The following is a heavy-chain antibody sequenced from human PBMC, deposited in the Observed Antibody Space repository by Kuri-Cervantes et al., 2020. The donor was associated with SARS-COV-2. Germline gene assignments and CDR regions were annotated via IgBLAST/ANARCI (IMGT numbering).Heavy chain of an antibody. Sequence: GSLRLSCTVSGGSISSYYWSWIRQPPGKRLEWIGYIYYSGSTNYNPSLKSRVTISVDTSKNQFSLKLSSVTAADTAVYYCARGSSSWDFDYWGQGTLVTVSS. CDR2: IYYSGST. D-gene: IGHD6-13*01. CDR1: GGSISSYY. V-gene: IGHV4-59*01. CDR3: ARGSSSWDFDY. J-gene: IGHJ4*02.